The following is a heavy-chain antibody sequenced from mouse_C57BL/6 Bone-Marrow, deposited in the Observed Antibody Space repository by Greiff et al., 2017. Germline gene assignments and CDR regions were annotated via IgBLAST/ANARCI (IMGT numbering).Heavy chain of an antibody. V-gene: IGHV1-39*01. CDR3: ARWYYGSGLYYAMDY. Sequence: VQLQQSGPELVKPGASVKISCKASGYSFTDYNMNWVKQSNGKSLEWIGVINPNYGTTSYNQKFKGKATLTVDQSSSTAYMQLNSLTSEDSAVDYCARWYYGSGLYYAMDYWGQGTSVTVAS. CDR1: GYSFTDYN. D-gene: IGHD1-1*01. J-gene: IGHJ4*01. CDR2: INPNYGTT.